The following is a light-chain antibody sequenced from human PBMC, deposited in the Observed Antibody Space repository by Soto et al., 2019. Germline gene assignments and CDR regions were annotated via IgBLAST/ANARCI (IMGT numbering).Light chain of an antibody. CDR1: QSVSSY. CDR2: GAS. V-gene: IGKV3-20*01. J-gene: IGKJ1*01. CDR3: HQYDSWT. Sequence: EIVLTQSASTLSSSPGERATLSCRASQSVSSYLAWYQQKPGQAPRLLIYGASSRATGIPDRFSGSGSGTDFTLTISRLEPEDFAVYYCHQYDSWTFGQGTKVDIK.